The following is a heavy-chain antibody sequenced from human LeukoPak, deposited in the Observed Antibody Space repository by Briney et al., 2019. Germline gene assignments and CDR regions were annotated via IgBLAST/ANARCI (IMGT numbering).Heavy chain of an antibody. CDR1: GFTFSSYW. D-gene: IGHD3-16*01. CDR3: ARVGVSDAFDI. Sequence: GGSLRLSCAASGFTFSSYWMSWVRQAPGKGLEWVANIKQDGSEKYYVDSVKGRFTISRDNAKNSLYLRMNSLRAEDTAVYYCARVGVSDAFDIRGQGTMVTVSS. V-gene: IGHV3-7*01. CDR2: IKQDGSEK. J-gene: IGHJ3*02.